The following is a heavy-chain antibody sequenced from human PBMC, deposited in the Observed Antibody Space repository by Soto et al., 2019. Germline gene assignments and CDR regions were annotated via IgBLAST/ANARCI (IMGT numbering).Heavy chain of an antibody. CDR1: GGSISTYY. Sequence: SETLSLTCTVSGGSISTYYWNWVRQPPGKGLEWIGNIYYTGSTNYNPSLKSRVTISVDTSKNRFSLKLTSVTAADTAVYYCARPSVAVTWGPFDYWGQGTLVTVSS. D-gene: IGHD6-19*01. CDR2: IYYTGST. CDR3: ARPSVAVTWGPFDY. V-gene: IGHV4-59*01. J-gene: IGHJ4*02.